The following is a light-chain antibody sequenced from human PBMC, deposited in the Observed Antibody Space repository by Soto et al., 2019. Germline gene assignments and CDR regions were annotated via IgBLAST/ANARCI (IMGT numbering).Light chain of an antibody. V-gene: IGKV1-39*01. Sequence: DIQMTQSPSSLSASVGDRVSVTCRASQSISTFLNWYQQRPGEAPKLLIYAASSLQSGVPSRFSGSGSGADFTLTIGRLQPEDFATYYCQQSYTTPRTFGQETKVEVK. CDR1: QSISTF. CDR3: QQSYTTPRT. J-gene: IGKJ1*01. CDR2: AAS.